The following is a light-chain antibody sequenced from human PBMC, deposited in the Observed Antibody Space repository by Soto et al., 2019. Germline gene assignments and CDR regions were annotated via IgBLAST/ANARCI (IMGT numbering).Light chain of an antibody. V-gene: IGKV1-39*01. Sequence: DIQMTQSPSSLSASVGDRVTITCRSSQTIDNYMNWYVQRPGKVPELLIYGSFILQSGVPSRFSGSGSGTDFTLTINSLQPEDFATYYCQQSYTTPLTFGGGTKVDIK. CDR1: QTIDNY. J-gene: IGKJ4*01. CDR2: GSF. CDR3: QQSYTTPLT.